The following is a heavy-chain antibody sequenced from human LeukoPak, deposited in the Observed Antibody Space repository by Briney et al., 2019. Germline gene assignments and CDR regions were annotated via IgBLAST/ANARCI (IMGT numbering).Heavy chain of an antibody. CDR1: GFTFSSYW. Sequence: GGSLRLSCAASGFTFSSYWMSWVRQAPGKGLEWVANIKQDGSEKYYVDSVKGRFTISRDNAKNSLYLQMNSLRAEDTAVYYCARANGDYEGYYYYYYMDVWGKGTTVTISS. CDR2: IKQDGSEK. D-gene: IGHD4-17*01. V-gene: IGHV3-7*03. CDR3: ARANGDYEGYYYYYYMDV. J-gene: IGHJ6*03.